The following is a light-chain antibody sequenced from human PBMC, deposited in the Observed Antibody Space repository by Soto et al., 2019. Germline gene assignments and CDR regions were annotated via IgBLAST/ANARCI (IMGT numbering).Light chain of an antibody. V-gene: IGKV3-15*01. CDR3: QQYNNWPQIP. CDR1: QSMSGN. J-gene: IGKJ5*01. Sequence: EIVMTQSPGTLSVSPGERASLSCRASQSMSGNLVWYQQKPGQAPRLLIYGASTRATGIPARFSGSGSGTEFTLTISSLQSEDFAVYYCQQYNNWPQIPFGQGTRLEIK. CDR2: GAS.